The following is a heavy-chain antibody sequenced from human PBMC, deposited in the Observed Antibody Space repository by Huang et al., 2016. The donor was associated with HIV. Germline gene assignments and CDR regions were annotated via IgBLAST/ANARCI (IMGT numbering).Heavy chain of an antibody. J-gene: IGHJ5*02. D-gene: IGHD1-1*01. Sequence: QVQLVESGGGLVKPGGSLRLSCAASGFTFSDYYMSWIRQAPGKGLEWVSYISSSGSSIYYADSVRGRFTISRDNAENSLYLQMNSLRAEDTAVYYCARDSSTTPGHNWFDPWGQGTLVTVSS. CDR2: ISSSGSSI. V-gene: IGHV3-11*04. CDR1: GFTFSDYY. CDR3: ARDSSTTPGHNWFDP.